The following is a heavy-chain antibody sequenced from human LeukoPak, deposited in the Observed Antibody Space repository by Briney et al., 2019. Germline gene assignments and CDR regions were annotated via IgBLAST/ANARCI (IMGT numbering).Heavy chain of an antibody. CDR3: ARHQGDDILTGYGGNWFDP. V-gene: IGHV4-39*01. CDR2: IYYSGST. J-gene: IGHJ5*02. CDR1: GGSISSSSYY. D-gene: IGHD3-9*01. Sequence: SETLSLTCTVSGGSISSSSYYWGWIRQPPGKGLEWIGSIYYSGSTYYNPSLKSRVTISVDTSKNQFSLKLSSVTAADTAVYYCARHQGDDILTGYGGNWFDPWGQGTLVTVSS.